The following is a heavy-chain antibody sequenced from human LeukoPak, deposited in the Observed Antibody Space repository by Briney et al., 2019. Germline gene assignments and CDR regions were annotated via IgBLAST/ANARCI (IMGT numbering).Heavy chain of an antibody. CDR1: GFTFSSYA. V-gene: IGHV3-23*01. CDR3: ARVGYSGYDYDY. D-gene: IGHD5-12*01. Sequence: GGSLRLSCEASGFTFSSYAMSWVRQAPGKGLEWVSVISGSGDSTYYADSVEGRCTISRDNSKDALYLQMNSLRAEDAAVYYCARVGYSGYDYDYWGQGTLVTVSS. CDR2: ISGSGDST. J-gene: IGHJ4*02.